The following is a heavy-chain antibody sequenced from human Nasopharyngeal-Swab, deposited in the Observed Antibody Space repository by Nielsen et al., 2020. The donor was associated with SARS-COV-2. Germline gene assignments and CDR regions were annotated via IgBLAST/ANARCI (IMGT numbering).Heavy chain of an antibody. Sequence: ASLEISCKGSGASFTSYWIGWVRQMPGKGLEWMGITYPGDSDTRYSPSFQGQVTISADKSISTAYLQWSSLKASDTAMYYCARQGAVAGYYYYYMDVWAKGPRSPSP. CDR2: TYPGDSDT. CDR3: ARQGAVAGYYYYYMDV. J-gene: IGHJ6*03. CDR1: GASFTSYW. V-gene: IGHV5-51*01. D-gene: IGHD6-19*01.